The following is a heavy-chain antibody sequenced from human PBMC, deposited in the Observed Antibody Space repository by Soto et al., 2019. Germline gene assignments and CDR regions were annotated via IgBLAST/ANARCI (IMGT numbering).Heavy chain of an antibody. J-gene: IGHJ5*02. Sequence: EVQLLESGGGLVQPGGSLRLSCAASGFTFSSYAMSWVRQAPGKGLEWVSAISGSGGSTYYADSVKGRFTISRDNSKNTLYLQLNSLRAEDTAVYYCAKDLSPYYGSWTNRDWFDPWGQGTLVTVSS. V-gene: IGHV3-23*01. D-gene: IGHD3-10*01. CDR3: AKDLSPYYGSWTNRDWFDP. CDR1: GFTFSSYA. CDR2: ISGSGGST.